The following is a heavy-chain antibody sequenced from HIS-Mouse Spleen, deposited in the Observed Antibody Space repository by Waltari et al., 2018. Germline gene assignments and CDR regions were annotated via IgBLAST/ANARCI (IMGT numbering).Heavy chain of an antibody. Sequence: QVQLQESGPGLVKPSQTLSLTCTVSGGSISSGAYYWSWIRQPPGKGLEWIGYIYYSGSTYYNPSLKSRVTISVDTSKNQFSLKLSSVTAADTAVYYCARGDSTSCYLFDYWGQGTLVTVSS. J-gene: IGHJ4*02. CDR2: IYYSGST. V-gene: IGHV4-30-4*01. CDR3: ARGDSTSCYLFDY. CDR1: GGSISSGAYY. D-gene: IGHD2-2*01.